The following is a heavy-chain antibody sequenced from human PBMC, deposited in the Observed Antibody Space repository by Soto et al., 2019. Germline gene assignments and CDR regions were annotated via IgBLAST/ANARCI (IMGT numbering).Heavy chain of an antibody. Sequence: GGSLRLSCAASGLTISSYAMSWVRQVPGKGLEWVSAISGSSEKTYHADSVKGRFSISRDNSKNTLYLQMNSLRVEDTAIYYCAKDIGQYDFWNKWGFDYWGQGTLVTVSS. V-gene: IGHV3-23*01. J-gene: IGHJ4*02. CDR2: ISGSSEKT. CDR1: GLTISSYA. D-gene: IGHD3-3*01. CDR3: AKDIGQYDFWNKWGFDY.